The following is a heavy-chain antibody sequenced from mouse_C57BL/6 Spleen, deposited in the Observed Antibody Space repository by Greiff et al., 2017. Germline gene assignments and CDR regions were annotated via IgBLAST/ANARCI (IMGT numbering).Heavy chain of an antibody. Sequence: VQLQQSGAELVKPGASVKMSCKASGYTFTAYPIEWMKQNPGKSLEWIGNFHPYNDDTKYNEKFKGKATLTVEKSSSTVYLELSRLTSEDSAVYYCARVYGSSYGAWFAYWGQGTLVTVSA. CDR2: FHPYNDDT. V-gene: IGHV1-47*01. CDR3: ARVYGSSYGAWFAY. CDR1: GYTFTAYP. J-gene: IGHJ3*01. D-gene: IGHD1-1*01.